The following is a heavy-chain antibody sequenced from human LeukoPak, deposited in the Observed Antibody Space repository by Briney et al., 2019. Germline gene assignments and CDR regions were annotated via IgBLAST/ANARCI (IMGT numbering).Heavy chain of an antibody. CDR1: VLTLKMYA. Sequence: PGGSLRLSCVASVLTLKMYAMRWVRQAPGKGLEWVSSVSGSDGRTVYADSVKGRFTISRDNSKNTLYLQMNSLRVEDTAEYYCAKYVGGPFDNWFDPWGQGTLVTVSS. V-gene: IGHV3-23*01. CDR2: VSGSDGRT. D-gene: IGHD1-26*01. J-gene: IGHJ5*02. CDR3: AKYVGGPFDNWFDP.